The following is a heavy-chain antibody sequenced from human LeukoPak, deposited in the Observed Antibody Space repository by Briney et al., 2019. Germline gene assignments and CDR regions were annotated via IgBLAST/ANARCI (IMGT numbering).Heavy chain of an antibody. J-gene: IGHJ4*02. CDR2: ISAYNGNT. Sequence: ASVKVSCKASGYTFTSYGISWVRQAPGQGLEWMGWISAYNGNTNYAQKFQGRVTMTRDTSTSTVYMELSSLRSEDTAVYYCARDRGLGYCSGGSCYAPDYWGQGTLVTVSS. CDR1: GYTFTSYG. D-gene: IGHD2-15*01. V-gene: IGHV1-18*01. CDR3: ARDRGLGYCSGGSCYAPDY.